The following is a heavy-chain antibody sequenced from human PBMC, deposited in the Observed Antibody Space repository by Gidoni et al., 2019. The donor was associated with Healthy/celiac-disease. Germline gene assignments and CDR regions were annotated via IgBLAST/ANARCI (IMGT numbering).Heavy chain of an antibody. CDR2: FYHSGST. D-gene: IGHD3-3*01. V-gene: IGHV4-38-2*02. CDR1: GYSISRGYY. CDR3: ARDSSYYDFWSGPSFSTWVPYYYYGMDV. J-gene: IGHJ6*02. Sequence: QVQLQESGPGLVKPSETLSLTCTVSGYSISRGYYWGWIRQPPGKGLEWIGSFYHSGSTYYNPSLKSRVTISVDTSKNQFSLKLSSVTAADTAVYYCARDSSYYDFWSGPSFSTWVPYYYYGMDVWGQGTTVTVSS.